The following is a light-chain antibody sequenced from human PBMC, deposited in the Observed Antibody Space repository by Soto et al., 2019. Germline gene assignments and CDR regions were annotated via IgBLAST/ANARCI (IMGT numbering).Light chain of an antibody. J-gene: IGKJ3*01. CDR2: GAS. CDR1: QSVSSIY. CDR3: QQYGTSFT. Sequence: EIVLTQSPGTLSLSPGERATLSCRASQSVSSIYLAWYQQKPGQAPRLLIYGASSRATGIPDRFSGSGSGTDFTLTISRLEPEDFAVYYCQQYGTSFTFGPGTKVDFK. V-gene: IGKV3-20*01.